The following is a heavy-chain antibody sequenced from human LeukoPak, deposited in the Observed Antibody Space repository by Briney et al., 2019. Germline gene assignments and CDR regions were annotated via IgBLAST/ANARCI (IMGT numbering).Heavy chain of an antibody. CDR3: ARSLYSSSWDYFDY. V-gene: IGHV3-48*03. CDR1: GFTFSNYA. Sequence: GASLRLSCAASGFTFSNYAMSWVRQAPGKGLEWVSYISTSGFTTYYADSVKGRFTISRDNAKNSLYLQMNSLRAEDTAVYYCARSLYSSSWDYFDYWGQGTLVTVSS. D-gene: IGHD6-13*01. CDR2: ISTSGFTT. J-gene: IGHJ4*02.